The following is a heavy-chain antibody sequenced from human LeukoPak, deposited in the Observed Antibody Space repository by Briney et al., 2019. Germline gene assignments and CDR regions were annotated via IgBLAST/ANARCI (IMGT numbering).Heavy chain of an antibody. CDR1: GFTVSSNY. Sequence: GGSLRLSCAASGFTVSSNYMSWVRQAPGEGLEWVSVIYSGGSTYYADSVKGRFTISRDNSKNTLYLQMNSLRAEDTAVYYCARDVSGGSFDAFDIWGQGTMVTVSS. CDR3: ARDVSGGSFDAFDI. J-gene: IGHJ3*02. CDR2: IYSGGST. V-gene: IGHV3-53*01. D-gene: IGHD2-15*01.